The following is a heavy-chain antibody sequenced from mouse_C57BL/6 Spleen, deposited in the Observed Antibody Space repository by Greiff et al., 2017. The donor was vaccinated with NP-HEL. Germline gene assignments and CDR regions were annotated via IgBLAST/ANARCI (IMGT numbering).Heavy chain of an antibody. J-gene: IGHJ2*01. D-gene: IGHD2-4*01. Sequence: EVKLQESGAELVKPGASVKLSCTASGFNIKDYYMHWVKQRTEQGLEWIGRIDPEDGETKYAPKFQGKATITADTSSNTAYLQLSSLPSENTAVYYCARSGAYDYDSYYFDYWGQGTTLTVSS. V-gene: IGHV14-2*01. CDR2: IDPEDGET. CDR1: GFNIKDYY. CDR3: ARSGAYDYDSYYFDY.